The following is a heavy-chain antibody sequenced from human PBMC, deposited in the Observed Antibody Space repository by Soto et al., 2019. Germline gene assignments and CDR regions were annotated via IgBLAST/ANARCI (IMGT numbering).Heavy chain of an antibody. D-gene: IGHD3-10*01. Sequence: QVQLQESGPGLVKPSGTLSLTCAVSSGSISSSNWWSWVRHPPGKGLEWIGEIYHSGSTNYNPSLKCRVTISVDKSKIQFTLKLSTVTVADTSVYYCGRGVTLVRGVTPGSRFMDVWGKGTTVTVSS. CDR3: GRGVTLVRGVTPGSRFMDV. J-gene: IGHJ6*03. CDR1: SGSISSSNW. V-gene: IGHV4-4*02. CDR2: IYHSGST.